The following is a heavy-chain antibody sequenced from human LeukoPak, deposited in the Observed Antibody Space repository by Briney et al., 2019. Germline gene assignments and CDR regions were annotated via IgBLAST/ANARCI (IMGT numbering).Heavy chain of an antibody. V-gene: IGHV1-69*13. CDR2: MIPIFGTA. D-gene: IGHD3-3*01. Sequence: SVKVSCKPSGGTFSSYAISWVRQAPGQGLEWMGGMIPIFGTANYAQKFQGRVTITADESTSTAYMELSSLRSEDTAVYYCASLTYYDFWSGYYTGSSFDYWGQGTLVTVSS. J-gene: IGHJ4*02. CDR3: ASLTYYDFWSGYYTGSSFDY. CDR1: GGTFSSYA.